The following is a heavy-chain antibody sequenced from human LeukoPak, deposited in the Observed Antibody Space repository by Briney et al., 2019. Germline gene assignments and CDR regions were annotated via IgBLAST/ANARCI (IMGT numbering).Heavy chain of an antibody. CDR2: THTSGDT. CDR1: GGSISSYY. V-gene: IGHV4-4*07. D-gene: IGHD1-26*01. J-gene: IGHJ4*02. Sequence: SETLSLTCTVSGGSISSYYWSWIRQPPGKGLEWIGRTHTSGDTKYNPSLKSRVIMSLDTSKNQFSLNLNSVTAADTAVYYCARGSVSYYHPFDYWGQGTLVTVSS. CDR3: ARGSVSYYHPFDY.